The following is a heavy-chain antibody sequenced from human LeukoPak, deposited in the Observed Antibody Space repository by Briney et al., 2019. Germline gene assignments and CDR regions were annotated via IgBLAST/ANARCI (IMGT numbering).Heavy chain of an antibody. J-gene: IGHJ6*03. Sequence: GGALTLSCAASVVKFDDYETSWGRQGPGKGLEYVSGISRSGRATGYGDSVKARFTISRDNAKNSFFLQMTSLRAEDTALYHCARVPGSHYYYYMDVWGKGAAVTVSS. CDR3: ARVPGSHYYYYMDV. CDR2: ISRSGRAT. CDR1: VVKFDDYE. V-gene: IGHV3-20*01.